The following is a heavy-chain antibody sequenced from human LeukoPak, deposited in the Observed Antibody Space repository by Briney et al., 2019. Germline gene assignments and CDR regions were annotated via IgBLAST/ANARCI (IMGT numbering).Heavy chain of an antibody. CDR1: GGTFSSYA. CDR2: INPSGGST. V-gene: IGHV1-46*01. J-gene: IGHJ4*02. CDR3: ARWSGSYGH. D-gene: IGHD1-26*01. Sequence: GSSVKVSCRASGGTFSSYAISWVRQAPGQGLEWMGIINPSGGSTSYAQKFQGRVTMTRDTSTSTVYMELSSLRAEDTAVYYCARWSGSYGHWGQGTLVTVSS.